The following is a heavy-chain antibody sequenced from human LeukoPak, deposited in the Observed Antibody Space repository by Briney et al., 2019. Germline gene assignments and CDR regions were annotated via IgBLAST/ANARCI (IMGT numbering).Heavy chain of an antibody. J-gene: IGHJ4*02. V-gene: IGHV3-7*01. CDR2: IKQDGAEK. CDR3: TRVGAWDLQRVFEY. Sequence: PGGSLRLSCAASGVRFCDYGMRWARHTPGKGLEWVANIKQDGAEKHYAESVEGRFIISRDNAKNSLYLEMDSLKDPAVYYCTRVGAWDLQRVFEYWGQGTLVTVSS. CDR1: GVRFCDYG. D-gene: IGHD1-26*01.